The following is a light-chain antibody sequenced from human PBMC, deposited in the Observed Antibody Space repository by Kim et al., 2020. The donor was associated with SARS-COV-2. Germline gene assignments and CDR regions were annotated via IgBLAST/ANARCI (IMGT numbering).Light chain of an antibody. CDR2: DAS. Sequence: EIVLTQSPATLSLSPGERATLSCRASQSVSSYLAWYQQKPGQSPRLLIYDASNRATGIPARFSGSGSGTDFILTISSLEPEDVAVYYLHNSATWLTYGGGTKVDIK. V-gene: IGKV3-11*01. CDR3: HNSATWLT. J-gene: IGKJ4*02. CDR1: QSVSSY.